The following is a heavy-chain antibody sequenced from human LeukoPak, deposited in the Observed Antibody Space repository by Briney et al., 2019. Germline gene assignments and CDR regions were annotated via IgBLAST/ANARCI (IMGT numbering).Heavy chain of an antibody. D-gene: IGHD3-22*01. CDR3: ARVLYDSSGYYYYYYYYMDV. J-gene: IGHJ6*03. CDR2: ISSSGSTI. Sequence: GGSLRLSCAASGFTFSDYYMSWIRQAPGKGLGWVSYISSSGSTIYYADSVKGRFTISRDNAKNSLYLQMNSLRAEDTAVYYCARVLYDSSGYYYYYYYYMDVWGKGTTVTVSS. V-gene: IGHV3-11*01. CDR1: GFTFSDYY.